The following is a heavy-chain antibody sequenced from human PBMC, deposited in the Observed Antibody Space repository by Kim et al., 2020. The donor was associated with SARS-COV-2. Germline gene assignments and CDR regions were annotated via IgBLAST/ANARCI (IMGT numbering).Heavy chain of an antibody. CDR2: ISAYNGNT. D-gene: IGHD2-15*01. CDR3: ARAPYCSGGSCYSGAIFDY. Sequence: ASVKVSCKASGYTFTSYGISWVRQAPGQGLEWMGWISAYNGNTNYAQKLQGRVTMTTDTSTSTAYMELRSLRSDDTAVYYCARAPYCSGGSCYSGAIFDYWGQGTLVTVSS. CDR1: GYTFTSYG. V-gene: IGHV1-18*01. J-gene: IGHJ4*02.